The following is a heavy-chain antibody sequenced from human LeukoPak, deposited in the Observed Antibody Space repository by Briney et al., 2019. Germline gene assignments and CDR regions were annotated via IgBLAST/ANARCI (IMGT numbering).Heavy chain of an antibody. CDR3: VKEGLHYDSSGYYYFHY. J-gene: IGHJ4*02. CDR2: ISSNGGST. D-gene: IGHD3-22*01. Sequence: PGGSLRLSCSASGFTFNNYAMHWVRQAPGKGLEYVSGISSNGGSTYYADSAKGRFTISRDNSKDRLYLQMSSLRAEDTAVYYCVKEGLHYDSSGYYYFHYWGQGTLVTVSS. V-gene: IGHV3-64D*09. CDR1: GFTFNNYA.